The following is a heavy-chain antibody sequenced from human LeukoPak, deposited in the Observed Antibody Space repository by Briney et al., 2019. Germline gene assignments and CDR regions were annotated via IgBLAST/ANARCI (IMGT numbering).Heavy chain of an antibody. CDR1: GFTFSSYW. V-gene: IGHV3-23*01. CDR3: AKDSLYDFWSGYYETGDYYYMDV. D-gene: IGHD3-3*01. CDR2: ISGSGGST. Sequence: GGSLRLSCAASGFTFSSYWMSWVRQAPGKGLEWVSAISGSGGSTYYADSVKGRFTISRDNSKNTLYLQMNSLRAEDTAVYYCAKDSLYDFWSGYYETGDYYYMDVWGKGTTVTVSS. J-gene: IGHJ6*03.